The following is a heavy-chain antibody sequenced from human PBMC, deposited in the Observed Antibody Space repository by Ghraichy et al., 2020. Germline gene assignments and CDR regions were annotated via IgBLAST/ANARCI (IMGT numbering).Heavy chain of an antibody. D-gene: IGHD2-2*01. CDR3: ARGGVCSRTNCPLPDAFDI. J-gene: IGHJ3*02. Sequence: GGSLRLSCAASGFTFSSYSMNWVRQAPGKGLEWVSYISSSSSTIYYADSVKGRFTISRDNAENSLYLQMNSLRDEDTAVYYCARGGVCSRTNCPLPDAFDIWGQGTMVTVSS. CDR2: ISSSSSTI. V-gene: IGHV3-48*02. CDR1: GFTFSSYS.